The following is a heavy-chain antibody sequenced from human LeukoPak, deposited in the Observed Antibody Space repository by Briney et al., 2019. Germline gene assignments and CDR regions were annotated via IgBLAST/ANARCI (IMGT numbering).Heavy chain of an antibody. CDR3: AASSGYYYTAFRY. D-gene: IGHD3-22*01. J-gene: IGHJ4*02. V-gene: IGHV3-30*02. Sequence: GGSLRLSCAASGFTFSGYGMHWVRQAPGKGLEWVAFVRYDSSNKYYADSVKGRFTISRDNSKNTLYLQMNSLRAEDTAVYYCAASSGYYYTAFRYWGQGTLVTVSS. CDR2: VRYDSSNK. CDR1: GFTFSGYG.